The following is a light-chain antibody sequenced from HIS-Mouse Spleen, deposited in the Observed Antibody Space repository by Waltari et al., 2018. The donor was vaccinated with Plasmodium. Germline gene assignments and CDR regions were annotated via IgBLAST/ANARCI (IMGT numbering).Light chain of an antibody. J-gene: IGKJ3*01. CDR1: QSVSSN. CDR2: GAS. V-gene: IGKV3-15*01. Sequence: EIVMTQSPATLSVSPGERATISCRASQSVSSNLAWYQQKPGQAPRLLIYGASTRATGIPARFSGSGSGTEFTLTISSLQSEDFAVYYYQQYNNWSFTFGPGTKVDIK. CDR3: QQYNNWSFT.